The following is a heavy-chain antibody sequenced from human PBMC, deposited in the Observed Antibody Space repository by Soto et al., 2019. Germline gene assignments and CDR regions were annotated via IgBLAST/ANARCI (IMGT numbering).Heavy chain of an antibody. V-gene: IGHV1-69*04. D-gene: IGHD3-10*01. CDR1: GGTFSSYT. Sequence: SVKVSCKASGGTFSSYTISWVRQAPGQGLEWMGRIIPILGIANYAQKFQGRVTITADKSTSTAYMELSSLRSEDTAVYYCARDQRGSLTVLDAFDIWGQGTTVTVSS. CDR3: ARDQRGSLTVLDAFDI. CDR2: IIPILGIA. J-gene: IGHJ3*02.